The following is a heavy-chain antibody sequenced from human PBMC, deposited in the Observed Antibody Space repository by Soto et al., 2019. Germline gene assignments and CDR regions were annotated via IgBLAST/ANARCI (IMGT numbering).Heavy chain of an antibody. CDR3: ARSVAVPGAHIDY. CDR2: INTNTGNP. Sequence: ASVKVSCKASGYTFIRCPMSWVRQAPRQGLEWLGWINTNTGNPTYAQGFTGRFVFSLDTSVSTAYLQICSLLAADTAVYFCARSVAVPGAHIDYWGQGTQVTVSS. CDR1: GYTFIRCP. V-gene: IGHV7-4-1*01. J-gene: IGHJ4*02. D-gene: IGHD6-19*01.